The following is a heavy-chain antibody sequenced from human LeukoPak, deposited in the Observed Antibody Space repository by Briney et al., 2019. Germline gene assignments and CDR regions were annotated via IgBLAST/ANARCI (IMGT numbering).Heavy chain of an antibody. D-gene: IGHD3-10*01. J-gene: IGHJ4*02. CDR1: GFTFSNYD. V-gene: IGHV3-30*18. CDR2: TSHDGSKE. CDR3: AKDVSGGSGTYLVY. Sequence: GGSLRLSCAASGFTFSNYDMHWVRQAPGKGLEWVAITSHDGSKEYYAESVKGRFTISRDNAKNSLYLQVNSLRAEDTAVYYCAKDVSGGSGTYLVYWGQGTLVTVSS.